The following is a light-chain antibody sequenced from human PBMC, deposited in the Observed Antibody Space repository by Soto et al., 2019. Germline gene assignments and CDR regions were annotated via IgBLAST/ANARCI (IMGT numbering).Light chain of an antibody. CDR1: QSVNSN. Sequence: LTQSPATLSLSPGKRATLSCRSSQSVNSNSLAWFQLKPRQAPTVLIYGASTRATGVPARFSGSGSGTEFTLTISSLQSEDFAVYYCQQYNNWPAITFGQGTRLEIK. CDR3: QQYNNWPAIT. V-gene: IGKV3D-15*01. J-gene: IGKJ5*01. CDR2: GAS.